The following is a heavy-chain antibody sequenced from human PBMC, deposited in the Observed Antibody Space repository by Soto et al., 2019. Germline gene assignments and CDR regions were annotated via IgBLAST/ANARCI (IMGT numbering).Heavy chain of an antibody. J-gene: IGHJ6*02. Sequence: QLVESGGGLVQPGRSLRLSCAASGFRFDDYAMHWVRQAPGKGLEWVSGISWSSGSIGYAASVKGRFTISRDNDGNSLFLQMNGLRSDDTALYYCARTTVTTGFYYGMDRCGQGTMVTVSS. CDR2: ISWSSGSI. CDR3: ARTTVTTGFYYGMDR. CDR1: GFRFDDYA. D-gene: IGHD4-17*01. V-gene: IGHV3-9*01.